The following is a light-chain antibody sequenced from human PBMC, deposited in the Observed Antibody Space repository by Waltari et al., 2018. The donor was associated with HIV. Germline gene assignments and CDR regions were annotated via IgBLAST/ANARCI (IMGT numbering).Light chain of an antibody. CDR1: QSVTRRF. J-gene: IGKJ2*01. V-gene: IGKV3-20*01. CDR3: DQYGTLRYT. Sequence: SRRASQSVTRRFLAGYQQDRGQAPRRLVSGASRRSRGMPDRFSGSGSGTDFALTINRLEPEDFALYYCDQYGTLRYTFGQGTRLEIK. CDR2: GAS.